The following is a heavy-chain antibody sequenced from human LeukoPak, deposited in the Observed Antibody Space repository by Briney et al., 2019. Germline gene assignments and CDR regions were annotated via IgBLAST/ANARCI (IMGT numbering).Heavy chain of an antibody. D-gene: IGHD1-26*01. V-gene: IGHV2-26*01. CDR3: ARIWWEPGSLAFDI. J-gene: IGHJ3*02. Sequence: SATTLVNPTDTLTLTCTVSGFSLSNARMGVSWIRQPPGKALEWLAHIFSNDEKSYSTSLKSRLTISKDTSKSQVVLTMTNMDPVDTATYYCARIWWEPGSLAFDIWGQGTMVTVSS. CDR1: GFSLSNARMG. CDR2: IFSNDEK.